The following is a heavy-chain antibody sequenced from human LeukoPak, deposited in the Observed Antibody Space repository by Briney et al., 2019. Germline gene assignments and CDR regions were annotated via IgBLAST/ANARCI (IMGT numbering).Heavy chain of an antibody. J-gene: IGHJ6*02. CDR2: ISSSGSTI. Sequence: PGGSLRLSCAASGFTFSSYSMNWVRQAPGKGLEWVSYISSSGSTIYYADSVKGRFTISRDNAKNSLYLQMNSLRAEDTAVYYCARERVDIVATGQFGYYYGMDVWGQGTTVTVSS. D-gene: IGHD5-12*01. CDR1: GFTFSSYS. CDR3: ARERVDIVATGQFGYYYGMDV. V-gene: IGHV3-48*04.